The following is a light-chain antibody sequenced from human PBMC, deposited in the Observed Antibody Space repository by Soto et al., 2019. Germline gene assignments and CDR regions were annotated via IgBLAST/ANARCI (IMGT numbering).Light chain of an antibody. V-gene: IGKV3-20*01. Sequence: EMVLTQSPATRSWSRGERATLSCRASQSVSSSYLAWYQQKPGKAPRLLIYGASSRATGIPDRFSGSGSGTDFTLTISSLEPEDFAVYYCQQYGSSPRTFGQGTKVDIK. CDR3: QQYGSSPRT. CDR1: QSVSSSY. CDR2: GAS. J-gene: IGKJ1*01.